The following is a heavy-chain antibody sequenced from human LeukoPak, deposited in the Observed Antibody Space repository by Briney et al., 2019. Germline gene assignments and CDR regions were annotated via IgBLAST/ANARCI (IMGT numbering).Heavy chain of an antibody. CDR2: IWYDGRNK. CDR1: GFTFTSYG. J-gene: IGHJ4*02. V-gene: IGHV3-33*01. D-gene: IGHD1-1*01. CDR3: ARDRNIQTRDVSRRYYFDY. Sequence: GGSLRLSCAASGFTFTSYGMHWVRQAPGKGLEWVAVIWYDGRNKYYVDSVKGRFTISRDNSKNTVYLQMNSLRAEGTAVYFCARDRNIQTRDVSRRYYFDYWGQGTLVTVSS.